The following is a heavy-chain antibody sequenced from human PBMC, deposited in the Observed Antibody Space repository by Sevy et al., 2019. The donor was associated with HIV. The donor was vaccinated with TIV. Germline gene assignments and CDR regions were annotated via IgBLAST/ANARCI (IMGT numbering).Heavy chain of an antibody. CDR2: ISYDGDSK. CDR1: GFTFSRNG. D-gene: IGHD6-13*01. Sequence: GGSLRLSCAASGFTFSRNGMHWVRQVPGKGLEWVALISYDGDSKNYADSVKGRFTISRDNSKNTVYLHMNSLRSEDTAVYYCAKESVSWYLDFWGQRTLVTGSS. CDR3: AKESVSWYLDF. V-gene: IGHV3-30*18. J-gene: IGHJ4*02.